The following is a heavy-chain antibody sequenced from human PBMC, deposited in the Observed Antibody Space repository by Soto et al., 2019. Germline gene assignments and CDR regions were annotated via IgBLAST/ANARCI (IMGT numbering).Heavy chain of an antibody. CDR2: INTYNGDT. CDR3: ARDSPTENWFDP. CDR1: GYTFTSYY. Sequence: ASVKVSCKASGYTFTSYYMHWVRQAPGQGLEWMGWINTYNGDTNYAQNLQGRVTMTTDTSTSTAYMELRSLRSDDTAVYYCARDSPTENWFDPWGQGTLVTVSS. J-gene: IGHJ5*02. V-gene: IGHV1-18*04.